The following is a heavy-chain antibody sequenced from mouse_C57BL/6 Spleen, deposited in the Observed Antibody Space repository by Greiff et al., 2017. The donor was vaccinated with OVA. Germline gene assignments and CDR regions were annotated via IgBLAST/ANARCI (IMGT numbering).Heavy chain of an antibody. CDR2: ISSGGSYT. J-gene: IGHJ2*01. V-gene: IGHV5-6*01. CDR3: ARRSITTVVDY. CDR1: GFTFSSYG. D-gene: IGHD1-1*01. Sequence: EVQLQESGGDLVKPGGSLKLSCAASGFTFSSYGMSWVRQTPDKRLEWVATISSGGSYTYYPDSVKGRFTISRDNAKNTLYLQMSSLKSEDTAMYYCARRSITTVVDYWGQGTTLTVSS.